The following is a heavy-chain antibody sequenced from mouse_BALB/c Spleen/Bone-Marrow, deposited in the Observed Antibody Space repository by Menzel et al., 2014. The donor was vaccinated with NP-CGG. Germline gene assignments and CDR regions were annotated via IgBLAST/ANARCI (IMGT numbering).Heavy chain of an antibody. Sequence: QVQLQQSGTELVKPGASVKLSCKTSGYTFTSYWIQWVKQRPGQGLGWIGEIFPGTGTTYYNEKFKGKATLTIDTSSSTAYMQLSSLPSEDSAVYFCARRANGNGGGSYWYFDVWGAGTTVTVSS. J-gene: IGHJ1*01. D-gene: IGHD2-1*01. CDR2: IFPGTGTT. CDR3: ARRANGNGGGSYWYFDV. V-gene: IGHV1S132*01. CDR1: GYTFTSYW.